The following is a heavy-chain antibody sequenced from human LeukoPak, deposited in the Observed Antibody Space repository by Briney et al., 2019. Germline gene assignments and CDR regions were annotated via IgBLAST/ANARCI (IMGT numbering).Heavy chain of an antibody. Sequence: PSETLSLTCTVSGDSISSGSYYWSWIRQPAGKGLEWIGSISYSGSTYYNWSLKSRVIISVDTSKNHFSLKMTSVTAADTAVYYCARDRRFGDGFDIWGQGTMVTVSA. D-gene: IGHD3-10*01. J-gene: IGHJ3*02. CDR1: GDSISSGSYY. CDR3: ARDRRFGDGFDI. CDR2: ISYSGST. V-gene: IGHV4-39*07.